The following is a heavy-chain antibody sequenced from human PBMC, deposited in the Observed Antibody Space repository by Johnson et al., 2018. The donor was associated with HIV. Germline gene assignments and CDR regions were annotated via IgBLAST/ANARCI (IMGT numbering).Heavy chain of an antibody. CDR1: GFTFDDYG. CDR3: ARDFYAVVATPFIGSAFDI. CDR2: INWNGGST. D-gene: IGHD5-12*01. Sequence: VQLVESGGGVVRPGGSLRLSCAASGFTFDDYGMSWVRQAPGKGLEWVSGINWNGGSTTYADSVKGRFTISRDNAKNSLYLQMNSLRAEDTALYYCARDFYAVVATPFIGSAFDIWGQGTMVTVSS. J-gene: IGHJ3*02. V-gene: IGHV3-20*04.